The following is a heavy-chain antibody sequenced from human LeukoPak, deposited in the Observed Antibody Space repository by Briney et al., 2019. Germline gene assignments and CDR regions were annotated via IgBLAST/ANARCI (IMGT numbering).Heavy chain of an antibody. CDR2: ISAYNGNT. D-gene: IGHD6-13*01. V-gene: IGHV1-18*01. CDR3: ARDDSSSWYPDAFDI. Sequence: GASVKVSCKASGYTFTSYGISWVRQAPGQGLEWMRWISAYNGNTNYAQKLQGRVTMTTDTSTSTAYMELRSLRSDDTAVYYCARDDSSSWYPDAFDIWGQGTMVTVSS. CDR1: GYTFTSYG. J-gene: IGHJ3*02.